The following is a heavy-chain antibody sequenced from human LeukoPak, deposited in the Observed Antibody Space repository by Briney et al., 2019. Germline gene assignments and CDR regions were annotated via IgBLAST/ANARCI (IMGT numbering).Heavy chain of an antibody. V-gene: IGHV3-74*01. D-gene: IGHD6-19*01. Sequence: GGSLRLSCAASGFTFSSYWMHWVRQTRGKGLVWVSRINSDASSTGYADSVKGRFTISRDNAKSTLYLQMNSLRVEDTAVYYCARPAVAGLRAGGYDYWGQGTLVTVSS. J-gene: IGHJ4*02. CDR2: INSDASST. CDR1: GFTFSSYW. CDR3: ARPAVAGLRAGGYDY.